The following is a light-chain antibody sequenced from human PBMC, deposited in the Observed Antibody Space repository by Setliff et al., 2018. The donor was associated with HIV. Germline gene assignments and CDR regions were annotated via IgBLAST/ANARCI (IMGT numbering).Light chain of an antibody. CDR3: QSYDSSLSGFV. V-gene: IGLV1-40*01. Sequence: QSVLTQPPSVSGAPGQRVTISCTGSSSNIGVGYDVHWYQHLPGTAPKLLISANSNRPSGVPDRFSGFKSGTSASLAITGLQAEDEAYYYCQSYDSSLSGFVFGTGTKVTVL. CDR2: ANS. J-gene: IGLJ1*01. CDR1: SSNIGVGYD.